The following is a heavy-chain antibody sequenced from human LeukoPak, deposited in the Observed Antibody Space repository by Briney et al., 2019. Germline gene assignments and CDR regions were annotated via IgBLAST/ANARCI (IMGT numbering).Heavy chain of an antibody. CDR1: GFTFSSYG. D-gene: IGHD1-7*01. Sequence: PGGSLRLSCAASGFTFSSYGMHWVRQAPGKGLEWVAVIWYDGSNKYYADSVKGRFTISRDNSKNTLYLQMNSLRAEDTAVYYCARSLSITGTKTVDYWSQGTLVTVSS. CDR2: IWYDGSNK. J-gene: IGHJ4*02. V-gene: IGHV3-33*01. CDR3: ARSLSITGTKTVDY.